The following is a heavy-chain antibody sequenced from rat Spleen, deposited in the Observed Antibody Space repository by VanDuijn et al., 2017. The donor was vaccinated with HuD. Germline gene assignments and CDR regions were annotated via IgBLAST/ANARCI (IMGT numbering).Heavy chain of an antibody. CDR1: GFSLTSYN. D-gene: IGHD1-6*01. V-gene: IGHV2-30*01. CDR2: IWTGGST. Sequence: QVQLMESGPGLVQPSETLSLTCTVSGFSLTSYNVHWVRQPTGKGLEWMGVIWTGGSTDYNSALKSRLSISRDTSKSQVFLKMNNLQTEDTAMYFCARRIFDYWGQGVMVTVSS. J-gene: IGHJ2*01. CDR3: ARRIFDY.